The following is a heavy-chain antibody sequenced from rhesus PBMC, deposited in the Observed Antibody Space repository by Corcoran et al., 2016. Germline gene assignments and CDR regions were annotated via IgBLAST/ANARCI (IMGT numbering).Heavy chain of an antibody. Sequence: QLQLQESGPGLVTPSETLSLTCAVSGGSISRHYCRWIPPPPGEGLEWLGRISGSGGSTDYNPSLKSRVTSSTDTSKNQFSLKLSAVTAADTAVYYCAREPASYNFWSGYYGLDSWGQGVVVTVSS. J-gene: IGHJ6*01. CDR1: GGSISRHY. D-gene: IGHD3-3*01. V-gene: IGHV4-173*01. CDR2: ISGSGGST. CDR3: AREPASYNFWSGYYGLDS.